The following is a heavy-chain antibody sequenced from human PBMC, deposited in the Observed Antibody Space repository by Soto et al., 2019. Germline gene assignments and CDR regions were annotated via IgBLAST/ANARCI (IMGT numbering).Heavy chain of an antibody. Sequence: SDTLSLTCAVYGGSFSGCYWSWIRQPPGKGLEWIGEINHSGSTNYSPSLKSRLTISVDTSKNQFSLKLNSVTAADTAVYYCARVVGKSGDYFDSWSQGTLVTVS. J-gene: IGHJ4*02. V-gene: IGHV4-34*01. CDR1: GGSFSGCY. D-gene: IGHD2-15*01. CDR2: INHSGST. CDR3: ARVVGKSGDYFDS.